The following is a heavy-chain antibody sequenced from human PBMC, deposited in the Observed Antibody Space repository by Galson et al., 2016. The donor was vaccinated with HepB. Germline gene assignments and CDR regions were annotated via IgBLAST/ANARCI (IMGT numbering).Heavy chain of an antibody. CDR2: INHSGNA. J-gene: IGHJ5*01. V-gene: IGHV4-34*01. CDR3: ARSRENYDSYGYRRRRPLDS. Sequence: SETLSLTCAVNLGSSRNYCWTWIRQAPGKGLEWIGEINHSGNAYYNPSLKTRVTISEDTSKKQVSLNLRSVTAADTAVYYCARSRENYDSYGYRRRRPLDSWGQGTLVTVSS. CDR1: LGSSRNYC. D-gene: IGHD3-22*01.